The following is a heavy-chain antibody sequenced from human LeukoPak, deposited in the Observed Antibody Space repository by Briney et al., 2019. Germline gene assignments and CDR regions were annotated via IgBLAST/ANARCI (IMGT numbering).Heavy chain of an antibody. CDR1: GGTISSYY. V-gene: IGHV4-59*01. Sequence: SETLSLTCTVSGGTISSYYWSWIRQPPGKGLEWIGSIYYSGSTNYNPSLKSRVTISVDTSKNQFSLNLSSVTAADTAVYYCARGTPPEYYFDYWGQGTLVTVSS. CDR3: ARGTPPEYYFDY. J-gene: IGHJ4*02. CDR2: IYYSGST.